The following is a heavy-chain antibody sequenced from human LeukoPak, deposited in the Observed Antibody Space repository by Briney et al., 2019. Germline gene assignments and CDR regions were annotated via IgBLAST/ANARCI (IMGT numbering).Heavy chain of an antibody. J-gene: IGHJ4*02. V-gene: IGHV3-21*06. D-gene: IGHD7-27*01. CDR1: GFSFSDHG. CDR2: ISKKSGYI. CDR3: VRLPREAVTGDPTYFDY. Sequence: PGGSLRLSCAASGFSFSDHGISWVREAPGKRLEWVSSISKKSGYIYYEDSVRGRFTISRDNANNSLVLQMNSLRVEDTAVYYCVRLPREAVTGDPTYFDYWGQGALVTVSS.